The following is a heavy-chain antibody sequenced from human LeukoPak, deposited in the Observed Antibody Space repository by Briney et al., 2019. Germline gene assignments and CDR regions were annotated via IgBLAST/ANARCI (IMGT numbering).Heavy chain of an antibody. CDR2: ISTNGDST. J-gene: IGHJ4*02. Sequence: GSLRLSCAASGFTLSTYAMHWVRQAPGKGLEYVSAISTNGDSTYYADSVKGRFTISRDNSKNTLFLQMGSLRADDMAVYYCARWGSISCYDYWGQGTLVTVSS. CDR1: GFTLSTYA. CDR3: ARWGSISCYDY. V-gene: IGHV3-64*02. D-gene: IGHD2-15*01.